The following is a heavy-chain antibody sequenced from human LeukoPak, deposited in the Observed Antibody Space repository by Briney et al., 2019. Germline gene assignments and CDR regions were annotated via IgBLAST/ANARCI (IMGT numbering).Heavy chain of an antibody. Sequence: PGGSLRLSCAASGFTFSDYYMNWIRQAPGKGLEWVGRIKSKTDGGTKDYGAFVKGRFTISRDDSKNMVFLQMNGLKTEDAAVYYCTTVGIAVAGTGGWGQGTPVTVSS. V-gene: IGHV3-15*01. CDR1: GFTFSDYY. D-gene: IGHD6-19*01. CDR2: IKSKTDGGTK. CDR3: TTVGIAVAGTGG. J-gene: IGHJ4*02.